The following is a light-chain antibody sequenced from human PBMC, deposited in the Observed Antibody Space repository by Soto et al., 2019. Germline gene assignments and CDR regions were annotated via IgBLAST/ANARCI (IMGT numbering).Light chain of an antibody. CDR1: QSVSSY. J-gene: IGKJ1*01. Sequence: DIQMTQSPSSLSASIGDRVTITCRASQSVSSYLNWYQQKPGKAPKLLIYAVHSLQNGVPSRFRGSGSGTDFALTISSLRPEDFATYYCQQSYRTPSFGQGTKVEIK. V-gene: IGKV1-39*01. CDR2: AVH. CDR3: QQSYRTPS.